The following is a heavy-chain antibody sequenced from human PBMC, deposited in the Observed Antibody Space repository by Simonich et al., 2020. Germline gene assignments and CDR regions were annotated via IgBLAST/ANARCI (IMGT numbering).Heavy chain of an antibody. J-gene: IGHJ2*01. D-gene: IGHD7-27*01. CDR2: INSDGSST. CDR1: GFTFSSYW. Sequence: EVQLVESGGGLVQPGGSLRLSCAASGFTFSSYWMHWVRQAPGKGLVWGSSINSDGSSTSYADSVKGRFTISRDNAKNTLYLQMNSLRAEDTAVYYCAREAGDLWYFDLWGRGTLVTVSS. CDR3: AREAGDLWYFDL. V-gene: IGHV3-74*01.